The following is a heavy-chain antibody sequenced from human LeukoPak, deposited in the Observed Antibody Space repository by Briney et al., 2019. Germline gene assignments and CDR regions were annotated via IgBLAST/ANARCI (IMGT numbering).Heavy chain of an antibody. Sequence: SETLSLTCTVSGGPVRSGSYHWRWIRQPPAKGLVRIGYIYYSGSTNYNPSHKSPGIISVDTSKIQFSLKLSSVTAADTAVYYCARGYCSGGSCHSYYYYCCGMDVWGKGTTVTVSS. CDR3: ARGYCSGGSCHSYYYYCCGMDV. J-gene: IGHJ6*04. CDR2: IYYSGST. V-gene: IGHV4-61*01. D-gene: IGHD2-15*01. CDR1: GGPVRSGSYH.